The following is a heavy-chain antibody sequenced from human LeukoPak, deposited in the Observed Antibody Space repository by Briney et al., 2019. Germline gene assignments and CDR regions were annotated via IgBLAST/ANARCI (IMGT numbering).Heavy chain of an antibody. Sequence: GGSLRLSCSASGFTFSSQAMSWVRQAPGKGLEWVSGITGSGATTYYTDSVEGRFTISRDNSNNTVYLQMNSLRAEDTAIYYCVKDPFSWGYFDYWGQGTLVTVSS. CDR2: ITGSGATT. CDR3: VKDPFSWGYFDY. V-gene: IGHV3-23*01. J-gene: IGHJ4*02. CDR1: GFTFSSQA. D-gene: IGHD3-16*01.